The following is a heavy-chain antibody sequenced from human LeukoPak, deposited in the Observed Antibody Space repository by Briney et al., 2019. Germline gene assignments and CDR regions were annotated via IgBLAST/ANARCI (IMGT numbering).Heavy chain of an antibody. CDR1: GGSISSYY. CDR3: AREITGFGFDP. J-gene: IGHJ5*02. D-gene: IGHD3-3*01. Sequence: SETLSLTCTVSGGSISSYYGSWIRQPPGKGLEWIGYIYYSGSTNYNPSLKSRVTISVDTSKNQFSLKLSSVTAADTAVYYCAREITGFGFDPWGQGTLVTVSS. CDR2: IYYSGST. V-gene: IGHV4-59*01.